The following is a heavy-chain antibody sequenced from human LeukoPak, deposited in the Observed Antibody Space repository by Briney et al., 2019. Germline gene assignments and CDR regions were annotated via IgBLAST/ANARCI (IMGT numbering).Heavy chain of an antibody. Sequence: ASVKVSCKASGGTFSSYAISWVRQAPGQGLEWMGRIIPILGIANYAQKFQGRVTITADKSTSTAYMELSSLRSEDTAVYYCAVGGDPLSGRARFDYWGQGTLVTVSS. CDR1: GGTFSSYA. CDR2: IIPILGIA. V-gene: IGHV1-69*04. CDR3: AVGGDPLSGRARFDY. J-gene: IGHJ4*02. D-gene: IGHD2-21*02.